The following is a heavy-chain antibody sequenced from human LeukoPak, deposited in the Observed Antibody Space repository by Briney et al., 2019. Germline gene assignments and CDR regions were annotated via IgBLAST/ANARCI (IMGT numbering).Heavy chain of an antibody. Sequence: GGSLRLSCSVSTFGFSNYAMRWVRQAPGKGLDWVSDISGSGAGTFYADSVKGRFIISRDNSNNTLYLQMNSLRAEDTAVYYCVRSMGAITRENPRVLDYWGQGTLVTVSS. CDR3: VRSMGAITRENPRVLDY. CDR2: ISGSGAGT. D-gene: IGHD3-10*01. CDR1: TFGFSNYA. J-gene: IGHJ4*02. V-gene: IGHV3-23*01.